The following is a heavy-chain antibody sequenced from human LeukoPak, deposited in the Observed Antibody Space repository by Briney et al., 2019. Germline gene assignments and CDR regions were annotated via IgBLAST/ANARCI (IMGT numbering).Heavy chain of an antibody. CDR2: VSAYNGNT. CDR3: ARTDLLRQNWFDP. V-gene: IGHV1-18*01. Sequence: ASVKLSCKASGYTVTNYGIIWVRQAPGQELEYMGWVSAYNGNTHYARRLQGRVTMSTDTATSTAYMELRSLRSDDTAVYYCARTDLLRQNWFDPWGQGTLVTVSS. J-gene: IGHJ5*02. CDR1: GYTVTNYG. D-gene: IGHD2/OR15-2a*01.